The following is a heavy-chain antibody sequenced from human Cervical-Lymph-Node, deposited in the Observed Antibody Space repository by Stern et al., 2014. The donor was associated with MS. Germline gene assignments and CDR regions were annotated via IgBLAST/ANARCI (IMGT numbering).Heavy chain of an antibody. D-gene: IGHD1-1*01. CDR2: INGDGTVS. J-gene: IGHJ4*02. CDR1: GFNFRTYW. CDR3: ASAYRAS. V-gene: IGHV3-74*02. Sequence: VQLVQSGGGIVQPGGSLMISCVASGFNFRTYWMLWVRQGPGKGLEWVSRINGDGTVSTYADSVRGRFTISRNNANNTMSLQLNNLRVEDTAIYYCASAYRASWGQGTLVTVST.